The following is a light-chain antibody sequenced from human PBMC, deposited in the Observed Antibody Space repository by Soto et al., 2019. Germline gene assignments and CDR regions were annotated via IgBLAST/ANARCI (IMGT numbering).Light chain of an antibody. J-gene: IGLJ2*01. V-gene: IGLV2-8*01. CDR2: EVS. CDR3: SSYAGSNNLI. Sequence: QSALTQPPSASGSPGQSVTLSCTGTSSDVGAYNYVSWYQQHPGKAPKLVIYEVSKRPSGVPDRFSGSQSGNTASLTVSGLQTDDEADYYCSSYAGSNNLIFGGGTQLTVL. CDR1: SSDVGAYNY.